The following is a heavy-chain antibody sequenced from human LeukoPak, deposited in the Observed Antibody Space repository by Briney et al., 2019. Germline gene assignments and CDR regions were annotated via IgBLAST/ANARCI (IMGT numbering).Heavy chain of an antibody. V-gene: IGHV1-18*01. D-gene: IGHD2-2*01. CDR3: ARDWGYCSSTSCYLV. J-gene: IGHJ4*02. Sequence: ASAKVSCKASCYTFTTYGISWVRHAPGQGLEWMGWISAYNGNTNYAHKLQGRVTMTTDTSTSTDYMELRSLRSDDTAVYYCARDWGYCSSTSCYLVWGQGTLVTVSS. CDR1: CYTFTTYG. CDR2: ISAYNGNT.